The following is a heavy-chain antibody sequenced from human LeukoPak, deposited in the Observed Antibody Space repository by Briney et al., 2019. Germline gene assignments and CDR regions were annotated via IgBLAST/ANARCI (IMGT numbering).Heavy chain of an antibody. D-gene: IGHD3-16*01. CDR1: GFTFSSYA. Sequence: PGRSLRLSCAASGFTFSSYAIHWVRQAPGKGLEWVAVISYDGSNKYYADSVKGRFTISRDNSKNTLYLQMSSLRAEDTGVYYCARVASITFGGVMVIDEYFQHWGQGTLVTVSS. CDR3: ARVASITFGGVMVIDEYFQH. V-gene: IGHV3-30-3*01. CDR2: ISYDGSNK. J-gene: IGHJ1*01.